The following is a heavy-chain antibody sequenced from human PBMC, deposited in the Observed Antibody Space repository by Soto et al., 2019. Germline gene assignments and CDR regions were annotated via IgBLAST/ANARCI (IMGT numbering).Heavy chain of an antibody. J-gene: IGHJ4*02. CDR3: AKDRGFLEWLSSVFDY. CDR2: ISYDESNR. D-gene: IGHD3-3*01. Sequence: QPGGSLRLSCVVSGVTFNSYGMHWVRQAPGKGLEWVAAISYDESNRYYADSVKGRFTISRDNSKNTVYLQMNSLRIGDTAVYYCAKDRGFLEWLSSVFDYWGQGTLVTVSS. V-gene: IGHV3-30*18. CDR1: GVTFNSYG.